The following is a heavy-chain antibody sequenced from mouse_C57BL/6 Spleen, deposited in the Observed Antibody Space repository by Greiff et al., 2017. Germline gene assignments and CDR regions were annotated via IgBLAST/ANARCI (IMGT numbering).Heavy chain of an antibody. CDR3: ARWYYGSSYDWYFDV. CDR1: GYTFTSYW. D-gene: IGHD1-1*01. V-gene: IGHV1-50*01. Sequence: QVQLQQPGAELVKPGASVKLSCKASGYTFTSYWMQWVKQRPGQGLEWIGEIDPSDSYTNYNQKFKGKATLTVDTSSSTAYMQRSSLTSEDSAVYYCARWYYGSSYDWYFDVWGTGTTVTVSA. CDR2: IDPSDSYT. J-gene: IGHJ1*03.